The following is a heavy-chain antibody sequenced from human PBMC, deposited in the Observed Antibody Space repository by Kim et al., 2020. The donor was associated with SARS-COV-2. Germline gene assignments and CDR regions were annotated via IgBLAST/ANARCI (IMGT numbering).Heavy chain of an antibody. J-gene: IGHJ5*02. V-gene: IGHV3-23*01. CDR1: GFSFISHA. Sequence: GGSLRLSCTASGFSFISHAMSWVRQAPGKGLEWVSAIRSSSDVTYYADFVKGRFTISRDNSKNTLYLEMNYLRAEDTAIYYCAKNPGYTTTPESWGQGT. CDR2: IRSSSDVT. D-gene: IGHD5-18*01. CDR3: AKNPGYTTTPES.